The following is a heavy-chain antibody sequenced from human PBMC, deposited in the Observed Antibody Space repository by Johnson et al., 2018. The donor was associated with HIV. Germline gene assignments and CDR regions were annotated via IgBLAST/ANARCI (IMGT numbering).Heavy chain of an antibody. CDR2: IYSGGST. Sequence: VQLVESGGGLIQPGGSLRLSCAASGFTVSSNYMSWVRQAPGKGMEWVSVIYSGGSTYYADSVKGRFTISRDNSKNTLYLQMNSLRAEDTAVYYCARDRGGELDDAFDIWDQGTMVTVSS. CDR3: ARDRGGELDDAFDI. J-gene: IGHJ3*02. D-gene: IGHD1-26*01. V-gene: IGHV3-53*01. CDR1: GFTVSSNY.